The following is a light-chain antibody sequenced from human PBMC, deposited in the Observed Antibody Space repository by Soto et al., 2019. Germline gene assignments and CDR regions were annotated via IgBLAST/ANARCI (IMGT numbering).Light chain of an antibody. Sequence: SYELTQPPSVSVSPGQTASITCSGDKLGDKYACWYQQKPGQSPVLVIYEDGKRPSGIPERFSGSNSGNTATLTISGTQAMDEADYYCQAWDSSHVVFGGGTKVTVL. CDR2: EDG. V-gene: IGLV3-1*01. CDR3: QAWDSSHVV. J-gene: IGLJ2*01. CDR1: KLGDKY.